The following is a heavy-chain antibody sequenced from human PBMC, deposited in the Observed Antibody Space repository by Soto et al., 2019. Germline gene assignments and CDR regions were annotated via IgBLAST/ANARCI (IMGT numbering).Heavy chain of an antibody. V-gene: IGHV1-18*01. J-gene: IGHJ4*02. CDR1: GYTFTSYH. CDR2: ISAYNTNT. Sequence: QVQLVQSGAEVKKPGASVKVSCKTSGYTFTSYHISWVRQAPGQGLEWMGWISAYNTNTNYAQKFQGRVTMTTDTLTSTAYWELRSLRSDDTAVYYCARDTPPTDCWGQGTLVTVSS. CDR3: ARDTPPTDC.